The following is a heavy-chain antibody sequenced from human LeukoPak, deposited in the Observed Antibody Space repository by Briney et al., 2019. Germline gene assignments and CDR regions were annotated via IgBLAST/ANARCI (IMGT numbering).Heavy chain of an antibody. CDR2: IYYSGST. CDR1: GGSISSGDYY. J-gene: IGHJ4*02. V-gene: IGHV4-30-4*08. Sequence: SETLSLTCTVSGGSISSGDYYWSWIRQPPGKGLEWIWYIYYSGSTYYNPSLKSRVTISVDTSKNKFSLKLSSVTAADTAVYYCATYCSSTSCQNEGFDYWGQGTLVTVSS. CDR3: ATYCSSTSCQNEGFDY. D-gene: IGHD2-2*01.